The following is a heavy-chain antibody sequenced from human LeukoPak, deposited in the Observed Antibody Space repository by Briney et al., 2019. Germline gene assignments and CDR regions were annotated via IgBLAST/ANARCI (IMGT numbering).Heavy chain of an antibody. CDR2: IYSSGSA. J-gene: IGHJ4*02. CDR3: ARAPIGAY. D-gene: IGHD3-10*01. CDR1: GDSISSGHYY. V-gene: IGHV4-30-4*08. Sequence: SETLSLTCIVSGDSISSGHYYWSWIRQPPGKGLEWIGYIYSSGSAYYNPSLKTRVSISVDTSKNQFSLRLTSVTAADTADYYCARAPIGAYWGQGTLVTVSS.